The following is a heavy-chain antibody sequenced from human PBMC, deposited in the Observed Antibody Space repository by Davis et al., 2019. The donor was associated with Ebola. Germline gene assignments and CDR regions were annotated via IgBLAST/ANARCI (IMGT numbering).Heavy chain of an antibody. CDR2: IYYSGST. J-gene: IGHJ4*02. Sequence: PSETLSLTCTVSGGSISSSSYYWGWIRQPPGKGLEWIGSIYYSGSTYYNPSLKSRVTISVDTSKNQFSLKLSSVTDADTAVYYCARGWGSSGWYAFDYWGQGSLVTVSS. D-gene: IGHD6-19*01. CDR3: ARGWGSSGWYAFDY. CDR1: GGSISSSSYY. V-gene: IGHV4-39*01.